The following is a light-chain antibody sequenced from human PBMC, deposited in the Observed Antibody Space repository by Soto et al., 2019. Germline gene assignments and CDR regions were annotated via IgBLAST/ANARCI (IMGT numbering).Light chain of an antibody. CDR1: QSVSSSY. CDR2: AAS. Sequence: EVVLTQSPGTLSLSAGERATLSCRASQSVSSSYLAWYQQRPGQPPRLLIYAASSRATGIPDRFSGSGSGTAFTLTISRLEPEDFAVYYCQQYGNSPITFGQGTRLAIK. V-gene: IGKV3-20*01. J-gene: IGKJ5*01. CDR3: QQYGNSPIT.